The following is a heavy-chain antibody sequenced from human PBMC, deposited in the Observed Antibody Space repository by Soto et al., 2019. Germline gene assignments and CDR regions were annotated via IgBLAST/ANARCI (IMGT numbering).Heavy chain of an antibody. D-gene: IGHD2-15*01. J-gene: IGHJ5*02. CDR2: INHSGST. CDR3: ARGPFRYRYCSGGSCVRLHWFAP. Sequence: PSETLSLTCAVSGGSFSGYYWSWIRQPPGKGLEWIGEINHSGSTNYNPSLKSRVTISVDTSKNQFSLKLSSVTAADTAVYYCARGPFRYRYCSGGSCVRLHWFAPWGQGTLVTVSS. CDR1: GGSFSGYY. V-gene: IGHV4-34*01.